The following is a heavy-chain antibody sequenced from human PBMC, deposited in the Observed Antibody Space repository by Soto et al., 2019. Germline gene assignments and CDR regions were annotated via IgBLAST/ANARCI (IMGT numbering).Heavy chain of an antibody. CDR2: IGGSGEST. J-gene: IGHJ4*02. Sequence: GGSLRLSCAASGFTFSSCAMNWVRQAPGKGLEWVSTIGGSGESTYYADSAKGRFTISRDNSKSTLYLQMNSLRAEDTAVYYCAKDRWNYDYFDFWGQGTLVTVSS. CDR3: AKDRWNYDYFDF. D-gene: IGHD1-7*01. CDR1: GFTFSSCA. V-gene: IGHV3-23*01.